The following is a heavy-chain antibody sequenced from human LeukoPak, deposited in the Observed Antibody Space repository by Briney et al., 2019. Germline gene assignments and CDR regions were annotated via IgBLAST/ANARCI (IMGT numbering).Heavy chain of an antibody. J-gene: IGHJ3*01. Sequence: GGSLRLSSAPSRFTPCSNYMSAVCQGPGKGVERVSVIYSGGSTYYADSGKSRLTISRDNSKNTLYLKMNSLRAEDTAVYYCARDSPLYYYDSSEENGDAFDVWGQGTMVTVSS. CDR2: IYSGGST. CDR3: ARDSPLYYYDSSEENGDAFDV. V-gene: IGHV3-66*01. D-gene: IGHD3-22*01. CDR1: RFTPCSNY.